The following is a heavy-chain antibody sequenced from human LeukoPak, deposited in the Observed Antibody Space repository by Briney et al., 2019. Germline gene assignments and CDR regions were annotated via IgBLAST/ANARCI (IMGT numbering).Heavy chain of an antibody. CDR1: GYTFTGYY. Sequence: ASVKVSCMASGYTFTGYYMHWVRQAPGQGLEWMGWINPNSGGTNYAQKFQGRVTMTRDTSISTAYMELSRLRSDDTAVYYCARVNAGSGTRATNWFDPWGQGTLVTVSS. CDR3: ARVNAGSGTRATNWFDP. V-gene: IGHV1-2*02. D-gene: IGHD3-10*01. CDR2: INPNSGGT. J-gene: IGHJ5*02.